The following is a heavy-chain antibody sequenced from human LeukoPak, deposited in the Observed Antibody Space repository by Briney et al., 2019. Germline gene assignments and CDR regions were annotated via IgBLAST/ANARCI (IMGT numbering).Heavy chain of an antibody. CDR1: GGTFSSYA. V-gene: IGHV1-69*13. Sequence: SVKVSCKASGGTFSSYAISWVRQAPGQGLEWMGGIIPIFGTANYAQKFQGRVTITADESTSTAYMELSSLRSDDTAVYYCARGYCSSTSCRYYYYYMDVWGKGTTVTVSS. D-gene: IGHD2-2*01. CDR2: IIPIFGTA. CDR3: ARGYCSSTSCRYYYYYMDV. J-gene: IGHJ6*03.